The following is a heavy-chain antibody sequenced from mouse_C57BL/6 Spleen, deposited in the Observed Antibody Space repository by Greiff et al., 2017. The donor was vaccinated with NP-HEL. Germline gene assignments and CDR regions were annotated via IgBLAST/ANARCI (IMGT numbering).Heavy chain of an antibody. D-gene: IGHD4-1*01. J-gene: IGHJ2*01. CDR3: TITGANWDYFDY. V-gene: IGHV14-1*01. Sequence: EVKLQQSGAELVRPGASVKLSCTASGFNIKDYYMHWVKQRPEQGLEWIGRIDPEDGDTEYAPKFQGKATMTADTSSNTAYLQLSSLTSEDTAVYYCTITGANWDYFDYWGQGTTLTVSS. CDR2: IDPEDGDT. CDR1: GFNIKDYY.